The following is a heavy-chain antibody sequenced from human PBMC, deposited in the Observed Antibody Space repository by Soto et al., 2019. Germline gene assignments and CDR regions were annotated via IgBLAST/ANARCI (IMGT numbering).Heavy chain of an antibody. J-gene: IGHJ4*01. V-gene: IGHV3-15*07. CDR3: TTDSYITSIIVRFDY. Sequence: GGSLRLSCAASGFTFSNAWINWVRQTPGKGLEWVGRVKSKTDGGTADFAAPVKGRFAISRDDSKNMVYLEMNSLKTEDTAIYYCTTDSYITSIIVRFDYWGHGTLVTVS. CDR2: VKSKTDGGTA. CDR1: GFTFSNAW. D-gene: IGHD3-22*01.